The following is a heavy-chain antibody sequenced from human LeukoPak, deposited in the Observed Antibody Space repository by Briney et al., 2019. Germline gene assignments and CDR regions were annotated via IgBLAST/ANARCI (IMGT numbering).Heavy chain of an antibody. V-gene: IGHV1-18*01. Sequence: ASVKVSCKASGYTFTSYGISWVRQAPGQGLEWMGWISAYNGNTNYAQKLQGRVTMTTDTSTSTAYMELRSLRSDDTAVYYCAKGGYSYGRRGFSYYYYMDVWGKGTTVTVSS. CDR1: GYTFTSYG. D-gene: IGHD5-18*01. CDR3: AKGGYSYGRRGFSYYYYMDV. J-gene: IGHJ6*03. CDR2: ISAYNGNT.